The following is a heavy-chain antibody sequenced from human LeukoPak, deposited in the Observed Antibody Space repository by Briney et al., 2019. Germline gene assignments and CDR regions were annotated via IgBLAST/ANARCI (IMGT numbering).Heavy chain of an antibody. Sequence: ASVKVSCKASGYTFTSYGISWVRQAPGQGLEWMGWISAYNGNTNYAQKLQGRVTMTTDTSTSTAYMELRSLSSDDTAVYYCARTGRGYDFWSGYYTHWGQGTLVTVSS. J-gene: IGHJ4*02. D-gene: IGHD3-3*01. V-gene: IGHV1-18*01. CDR1: GYTFTSYG. CDR2: ISAYNGNT. CDR3: ARTGRGYDFWSGYYTH.